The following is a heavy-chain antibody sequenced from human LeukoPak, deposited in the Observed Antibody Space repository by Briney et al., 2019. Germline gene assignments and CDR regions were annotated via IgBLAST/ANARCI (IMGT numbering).Heavy chain of an antibody. CDR1: GFTFSSYW. V-gene: IGHV3-7*03. CDR3: TRHDYGDYGVPFFDY. Sequence: GGSLRLSCAASGFTFSSYWMSWVRQAPGKGLEWVANIKQDGSEKYYVDSVKGRFTISRDNAKNSLYLQMNSLKTEDTAVYYCTRHDYGDYGVPFFDYWGQGTLVTVSS. CDR2: IKQDGSEK. D-gene: IGHD4-17*01. J-gene: IGHJ4*02.